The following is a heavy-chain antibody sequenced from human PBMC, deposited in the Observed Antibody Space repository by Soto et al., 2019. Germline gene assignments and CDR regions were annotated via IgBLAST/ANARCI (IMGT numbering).Heavy chain of an antibody. Sequence: VKVSCRASGYTFTSYGISWVRQAPGQGLEWMGWISAYNGNTNYAQKLQGRVTMTTDTSTSTAYMELRSLRSDDTAVYYCARLTYYYDSSGYLRPLSKDYWGQGTLVTVSS. V-gene: IGHV1-18*01. CDR2: ISAYNGNT. D-gene: IGHD3-22*01. J-gene: IGHJ4*02. CDR3: ARLTYYYDSSGYLRPLSKDY. CDR1: GYTFTSYG.